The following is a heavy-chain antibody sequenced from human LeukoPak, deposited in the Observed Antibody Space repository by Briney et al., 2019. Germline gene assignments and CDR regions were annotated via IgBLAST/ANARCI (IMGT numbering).Heavy chain of an antibody. CDR3: AALRGYYDTDWFDP. CDR1: GGSISSYY. CDR2: IYYSGST. J-gene: IGHJ5*02. D-gene: IGHD3-22*01. Sequence: SETLSLTCTVSGGSISSYYWSWIRQPPGKGLEWIGYIYYSGSTNYNPSLKSRVTISVDTSKNQFSLKLSSVTAADTAVYYCAALRGYYDTDWFDPWGQGTLVTVSS. V-gene: IGHV4-59*01.